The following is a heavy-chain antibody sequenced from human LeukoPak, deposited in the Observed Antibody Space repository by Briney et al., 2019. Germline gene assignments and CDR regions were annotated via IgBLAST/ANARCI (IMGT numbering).Heavy chain of an antibody. Sequence: GGSLRLSCVASGFTVSSNYMSWVRQAPGKGLEWVSLIYSGGSTYYADSVKGRFTISRDNSKNTLYLQMNSLRAEDTAVYYCARTIRDYGLTYFDYWGQGTLVTVSS. CDR2: IYSGGST. D-gene: IGHD4-17*01. V-gene: IGHV3-53*01. J-gene: IGHJ4*02. CDR3: ARTIRDYGLTYFDY. CDR1: GFTVSSNY.